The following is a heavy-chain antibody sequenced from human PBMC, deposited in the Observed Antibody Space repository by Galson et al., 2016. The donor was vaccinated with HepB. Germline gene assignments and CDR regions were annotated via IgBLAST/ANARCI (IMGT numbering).Heavy chain of an antibody. CDR2: IYYSGRT. CDR1: GASISGYY. V-gene: IGHV4-59*01. CDR3: ARDDSGGWYGFHYGMDV. D-gene: IGHD6-19*01. J-gene: IGHJ6*02. Sequence: ETLSLTCTVSGASISGYYLSWIRQPPGKGLEWIGYIYYSGRTNYHPSLKSRVTISVDASKNLFSLKLSSVTAADTAVYYCARDDSGGWYGFHYGMDVWGQGTTVTVSS.